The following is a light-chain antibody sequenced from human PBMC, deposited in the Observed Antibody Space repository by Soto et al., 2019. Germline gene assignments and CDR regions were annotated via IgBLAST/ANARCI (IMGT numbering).Light chain of an antibody. CDR1: QSVSSSY. V-gene: IGKV3-11*01. Sequence: VLTQSTGTLSLSPGERATLSCSASQSVSSSYLAWYQQKPGQAPRLLIYDASNRATGIPARFSGSGSGTDFTLTISSLEPEDFAVDYCQQRSNWPGITFGQGTRLEIK. CDR3: QQRSNWPGIT. J-gene: IGKJ5*01. CDR2: DAS.